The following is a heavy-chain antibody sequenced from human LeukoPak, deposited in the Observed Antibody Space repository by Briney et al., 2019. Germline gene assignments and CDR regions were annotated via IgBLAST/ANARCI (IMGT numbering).Heavy chain of an antibody. V-gene: IGHV1-18*04. Sequence: ASVTVSCKASGYTFTSYGISWVRQAPGQGLEWMGWISAYNGNTNYAQKLQGRVTMTTDTSTSTAYMELRSLRSDDTAVYYCAREYCSGGSCYIFDYWGQGTLVTVSS. CDR1: GYTFTSYG. CDR3: AREYCSGGSCYIFDY. CDR2: ISAYNGNT. J-gene: IGHJ4*02. D-gene: IGHD2-15*01.